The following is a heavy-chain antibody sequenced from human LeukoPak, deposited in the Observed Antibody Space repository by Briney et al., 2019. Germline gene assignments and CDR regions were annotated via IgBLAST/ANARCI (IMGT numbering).Heavy chain of an antibody. J-gene: IGHJ3*02. CDR3: AREGQLWLLDDAFDI. Sequence: SETLSLTCTVSGYSISSGYYWGWLRQPPGRGLEWIGTIYHSGSTYYNPSLKSRVTISVDTSKNQFSLKLSSVTAADTAVYYCAREGQLWLLDDAFDIWGQGTMVTVSS. CDR1: GYSISSGYY. CDR2: IYHSGST. D-gene: IGHD5-18*01. V-gene: IGHV4-38-2*02.